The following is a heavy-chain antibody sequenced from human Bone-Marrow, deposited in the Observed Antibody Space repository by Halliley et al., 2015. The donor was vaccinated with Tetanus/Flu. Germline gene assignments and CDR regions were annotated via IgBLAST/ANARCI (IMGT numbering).Heavy chain of an antibody. J-gene: IGHJ4*02. V-gene: IGHV4-31*03. D-gene: IGHD6-13*01. CDR3: ATYRAGAGGQGF. Sequence: TLSLTCTVAGASISSGVYHWSWIRQHPGKGLEWIGQIYYTGNSYYNPSLQNRVTISADTSQTQFSLKLSSVTVADTAVYYCATYRAGAGGQGFWGRGTLVTVSS. CDR1: GASISSGVYH. CDR2: IYYTGNS.